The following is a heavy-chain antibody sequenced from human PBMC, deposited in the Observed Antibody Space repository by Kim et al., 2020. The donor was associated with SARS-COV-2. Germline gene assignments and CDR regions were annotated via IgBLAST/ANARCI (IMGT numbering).Heavy chain of an antibody. J-gene: IGHJ4*02. V-gene: IGHV3-7*01. CDR2: K. CDR3: AGGFDSRFFNY. D-gene: IGHD3-22*01. Sequence: KVYVDSVKGRFTISRDNAKSSLYLQMNSLRAEDTAVYYCAGGFDSRFFNYWGQGILVTVSS.